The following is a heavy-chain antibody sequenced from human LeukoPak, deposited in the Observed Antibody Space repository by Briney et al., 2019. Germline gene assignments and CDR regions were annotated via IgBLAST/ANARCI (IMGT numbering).Heavy chain of an antibody. CDR1: GFTVSSNY. V-gene: IGHV3-53*01. J-gene: IGHJ4*02. CDR3: ARDRTGTHEDIDY. D-gene: IGHD1-1*01. CDR2: IYSGGST. Sequence: GGFLRLSCAASGFTVSSNYMSWVRQAPGKGLEWVSVIYSGGSTYYADSVKGRFTISRDNAKNSLFLQMNSLRAEDTAVYYCARDRTGTHEDIDYWGQGTLVTVSS.